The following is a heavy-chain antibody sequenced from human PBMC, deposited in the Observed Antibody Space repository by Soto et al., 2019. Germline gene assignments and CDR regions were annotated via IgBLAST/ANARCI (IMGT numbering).Heavy chain of an antibody. D-gene: IGHD5-12*01. CDR3: ARDTGATSFDH. V-gene: IGHV1-3*01. Sequence: ASVKVSCKASGYTFTSYAMHWVRQAPGQRLEWTGWINAGNGNTKYSQKFQGRVTITRDTSASTDYMELSSLRSEDTAVYYCARDTGATSFDHWGQGTLVTVSS. J-gene: IGHJ4*02. CDR1: GYTFTSYA. CDR2: INAGNGNT.